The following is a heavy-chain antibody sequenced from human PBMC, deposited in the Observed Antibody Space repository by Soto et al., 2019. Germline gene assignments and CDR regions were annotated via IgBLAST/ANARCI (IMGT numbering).Heavy chain of an antibody. D-gene: IGHD6-19*01. Sequence: QVQLVESGGGLVKPGGSLRLSCAASGFTFSDYYMSWIRQAPGKGLEWVSYISSSGSTIYYAASVKGRFTISRDNAKNSLYLQMNSLRAEDTAVYYCARERQTGYSSGWYNSEAFDIWGQGTMVTVSS. CDR1: GFTFSDYY. CDR3: ARERQTGYSSGWYNSEAFDI. CDR2: ISSSGSTI. V-gene: IGHV3-11*01. J-gene: IGHJ3*02.